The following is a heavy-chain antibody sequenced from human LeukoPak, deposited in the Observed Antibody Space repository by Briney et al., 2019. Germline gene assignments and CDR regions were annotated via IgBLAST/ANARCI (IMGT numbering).Heavy chain of an antibody. J-gene: IGHJ4*02. CDR1: GFTFSSYG. Sequence: QTGGSLRLSCAASGFTFSSYGMHWVRQAPGKGLEWVAVISYDGSNKYYADSVKGRFTISRDNSKNTLYLQMNSLRAEDTAVYYCAKGVVGKSESSGYPPYFDYWGQGTLVTVSS. CDR2: ISYDGSNK. D-gene: IGHD3-22*01. CDR3: AKGVVGKSESSGYPPYFDY. V-gene: IGHV3-30*18.